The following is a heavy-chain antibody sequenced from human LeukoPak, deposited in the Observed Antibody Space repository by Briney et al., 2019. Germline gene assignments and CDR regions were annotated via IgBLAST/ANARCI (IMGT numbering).Heavy chain of an antibody. D-gene: IGHD3-9*01. CDR2: IYYSGST. CDR1: GGSISSSSYY. Sequence: SETLSLTCTVSGGSISSSSYYWSWIRQPPGKGLEWIGYIYYSGSTNYNPSLKSRVTISVDTSKNQFSLKLSSVTAADTAVYYCARGWGYFDWLLSPYNWFDPWGQGTLVTVSS. CDR3: ARGWGYFDWLLSPYNWFDP. J-gene: IGHJ5*02. V-gene: IGHV4-61*01.